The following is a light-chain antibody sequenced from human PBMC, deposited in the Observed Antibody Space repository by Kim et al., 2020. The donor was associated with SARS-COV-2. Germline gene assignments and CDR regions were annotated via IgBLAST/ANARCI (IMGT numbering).Light chain of an antibody. J-gene: IGKJ1*01. V-gene: IGKV1-NL1*01. CDR1: QGISNS. Sequence: DIQMTQSPSSLSASVGDRVTITCRASQGISNSLAWYQQKPGKAPKLLLYAASRLESGVPSRFSGSGSGTDYTLTISSLQPEDFATYYSQQYYSTPPMTFGQGTKVDIK. CDR3: QQYYSTPPMT. CDR2: AAS.